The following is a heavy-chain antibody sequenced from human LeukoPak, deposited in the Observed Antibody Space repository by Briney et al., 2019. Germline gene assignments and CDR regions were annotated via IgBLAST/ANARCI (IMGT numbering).Heavy chain of an antibody. D-gene: IGHD4-11*01. V-gene: IGHV1-2*02. CDR3: ARDVNLQSHFFDY. Sequence: ASVKVSCKASGYMFIAYYMHWVRQAPGQGLEWMGWINPDSGGTTYAQQFRGRVTMTRDTSNNTVYLELSSLRSDDTAVYYCARDVNLQSHFFDYWGQGTLVTVSS. CDR2: INPDSGGT. J-gene: IGHJ4*02. CDR1: GYMFIAYY.